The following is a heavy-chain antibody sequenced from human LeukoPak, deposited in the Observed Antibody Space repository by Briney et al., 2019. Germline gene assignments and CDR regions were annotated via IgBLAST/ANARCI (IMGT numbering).Heavy chain of an antibody. Sequence: GASVKVSCKVSGYTLTELSMHWVRQAPGKGLEWMGGFDPEDGETIYAQKFQGRVTMTEDTSTDTAYMELSSLRSEDTAVYYCATSGYSSSWYYFDCWGQGTLVTVSS. D-gene: IGHD6-13*01. V-gene: IGHV1-24*01. CDR3: ATSGYSSSWYYFDC. CDR2: FDPEDGET. J-gene: IGHJ4*02. CDR1: GYTLTELS.